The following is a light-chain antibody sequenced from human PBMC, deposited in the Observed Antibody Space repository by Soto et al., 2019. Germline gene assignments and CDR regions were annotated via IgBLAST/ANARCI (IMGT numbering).Light chain of an antibody. CDR2: RNH. J-gene: IGLJ2*01. V-gene: IGLV1-44*01. CDR3: AAWDDSLRAVV. Sequence: QTVVTQSPSESATPEQRVTISCSGSGSNIGTHAVNWYQQVPGTAPTLLIFRNHQRPSGVPDRFSGSKSGTSASLAISGPQSEDEADYYCAAWDDSLRAVVFGGGTKLTVL. CDR1: GSNIGTHA.